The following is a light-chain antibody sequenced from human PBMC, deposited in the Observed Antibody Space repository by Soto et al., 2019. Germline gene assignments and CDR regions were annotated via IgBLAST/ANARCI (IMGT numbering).Light chain of an antibody. CDR1: HNIVTY. CDR3: QQSHSTPPT. Sequence: DIHMAKSPPSLSASVGDRVTITCRASHNIVTYLNWYQQKAGKAPSLLIYEASHLQSGVPFRFFGSGSGTDFTLTIDNLQHEDSATYYCQQSHSTPPTFGPGTKLEIK. CDR2: EAS. V-gene: IGKV1-39*01. J-gene: IGKJ2*01.